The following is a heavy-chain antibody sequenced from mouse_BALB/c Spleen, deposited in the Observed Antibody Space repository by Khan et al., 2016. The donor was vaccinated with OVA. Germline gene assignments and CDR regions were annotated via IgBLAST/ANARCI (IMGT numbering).Heavy chain of an antibody. CDR3: ARTHER. CDR2: INPSSGYT. Sequence: QVQLQQSGAELARPGASVKMSCKASGYTFTSYTMHWVKQRPGQGLEWIGSINPSSGYTKSNQKFKDKATLTADKSSSTAYMQLSSLTSADSAVYYGARTHERWGQGTTLTVSS. CDR1: GYTFTSYT. J-gene: IGHJ2*01. V-gene: IGHV1-4*01.